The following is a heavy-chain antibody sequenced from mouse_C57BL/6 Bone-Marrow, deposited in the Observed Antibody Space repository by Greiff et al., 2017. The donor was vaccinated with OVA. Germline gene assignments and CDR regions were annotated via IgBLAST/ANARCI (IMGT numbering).Heavy chain of an antibody. D-gene: IGHD2-1*01. Sequence: QVTLKVSGPGISQPSQTLSLTCSFSGFSLSTFGMGVGWIRQPSGKGLEWLAHLWWDDDNYYNPALKSRLTISKDTSKNQVFLKIANVDTADTATYVCARAIYYGNPAWFAYWGQGTLVTVSA. J-gene: IGHJ3*01. CDR3: ARAIYYGNPAWFAY. CDR2: LWWDDDN. V-gene: IGHV8-8*01. CDR1: GFSLSTFGMG.